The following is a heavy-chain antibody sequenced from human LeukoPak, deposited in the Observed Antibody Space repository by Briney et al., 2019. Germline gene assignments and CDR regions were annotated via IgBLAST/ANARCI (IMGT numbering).Heavy chain of an antibody. J-gene: IGHJ5*02. CDR3: ARGLFKKVDWYSSGYYVWFDP. V-gene: IGHV4-34*01. D-gene: IGHD6-19*01. CDR2: INHSGST. CDR1: GGSFSGYY. Sequence: KPSETLSLTCAVYGGSFSGYYWSWILQPPGKGLEWIGEINHSGSTNYNPSLKSRVTISVDTSKNQFSLKLSSVTAADTAVYYCARGLFKKVDWYSSGYYVWFDPWGQGTLVTVSS.